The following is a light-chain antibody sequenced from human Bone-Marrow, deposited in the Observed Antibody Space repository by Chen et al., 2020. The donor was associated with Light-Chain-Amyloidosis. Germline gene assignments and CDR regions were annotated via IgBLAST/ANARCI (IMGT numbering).Light chain of an antibody. V-gene: IGLV3-21*04. CDR3: QVWDGLLDHVV. CDR2: YDT. J-gene: IGLJ2*01. Sequence: SYVLTQPPSVSVAPGETATLTCRGNKIGIKSVHWYHQKPGQAPVLVVYYDTERPSGIPVRFSGSNSGNTATLTISRVEAGDEADYYCQVWDGLLDHVVFGGGTRLTVL. CDR1: KIGIKS.